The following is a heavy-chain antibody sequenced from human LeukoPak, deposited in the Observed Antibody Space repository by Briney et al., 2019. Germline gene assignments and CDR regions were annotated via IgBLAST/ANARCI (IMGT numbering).Heavy chain of an antibody. CDR2: IWYDGSNK. CDR3: ARDNGVVVTAIGAFDI. J-gene: IGHJ3*02. D-gene: IGHD2-21*02. V-gene: IGHV3-33*01. Sequence: GRSLRLSCAASGFTFSSYGMHWVRQAPGKGLEWVAVIWYDGSNKYYADSVKGRFTISRDNSKNTLYLQMNSLRAEDTAVYYCARDNGVVVTAIGAFDIWGQGTMVTVSS. CDR1: GFTFSSYG.